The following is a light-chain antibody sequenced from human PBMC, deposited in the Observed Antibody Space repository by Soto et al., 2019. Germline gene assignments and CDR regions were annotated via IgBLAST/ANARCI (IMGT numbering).Light chain of an antibody. CDR2: DVS. J-gene: IGLJ1*01. CDR1: SSYVGGYNY. Sequence: QSALTQPPSASGSPGQSVTISCTGTSSYVGGYNYVSWYQQHPGKAPKLLIYDVSKRPSEVPDRFSGSKSGNTASLTVSGLQAEDAADYSCSSYAGSNNLGVFGTGTKVTVL. V-gene: IGLV2-8*01. CDR3: SSYAGSNNLGV.